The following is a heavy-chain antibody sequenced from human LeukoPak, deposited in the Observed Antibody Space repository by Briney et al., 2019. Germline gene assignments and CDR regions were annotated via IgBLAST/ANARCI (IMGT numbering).Heavy chain of an antibody. CDR2: IIPIFGTA. CDR1: GGTFSSYT. CDR3: ARVKTPQVVPDY. Sequence: ASVKVSCKASGGTFSSYTISWVRQAPGQGLEWVGGIIPIFGTANYAQKFQGRVTITADESTSTAYMGLSSLRSEDTAVYYCARVKTPQVVPDYWGQGTLVTVSS. J-gene: IGHJ4*02. V-gene: IGHV1-69*13.